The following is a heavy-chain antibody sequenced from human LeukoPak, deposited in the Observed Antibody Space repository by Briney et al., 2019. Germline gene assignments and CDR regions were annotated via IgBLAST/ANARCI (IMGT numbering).Heavy chain of an antibody. D-gene: IGHD2-2*01. CDR3: ARDRGRYCSSTSCYHNWFDP. Sequence: QSGGSLRLSCAASGFTFDDYGMSWVRQAPGKGLEWVSVIYSGGSTYYADSVKGRFTISRDNSKNTLYLQMNSLRAEDTAVYYCARDRGRYCSSTSCYHNWFDPWGQGTLVTVSS. CDR1: GFTFDDYG. J-gene: IGHJ5*02. V-gene: IGHV3-53*01. CDR2: IYSGGST.